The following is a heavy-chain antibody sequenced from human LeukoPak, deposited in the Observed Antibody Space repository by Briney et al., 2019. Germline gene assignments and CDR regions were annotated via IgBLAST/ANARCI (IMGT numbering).Heavy chain of an antibody. CDR1: GDLIIGAPYY. V-gene: IGHV4-31*03. J-gene: IGHJ5*01. CDR3: ARVVGSTSWFDS. Sequence: PSQTLSLTCSVSGDLIIGAPYYWGWVRQHPGKGLEWIAYTYYSGNTYYNPSLKSRTTLSVDTSKNQFSLNLTSVTAADTAVYFCARVVGSTSWFDSWGQGTLVTVSS. D-gene: IGHD1-26*01. CDR2: TYYSGNT.